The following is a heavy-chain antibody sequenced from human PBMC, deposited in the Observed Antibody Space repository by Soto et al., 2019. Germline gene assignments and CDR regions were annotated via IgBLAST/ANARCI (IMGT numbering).Heavy chain of an antibody. Sequence: KPSETLSLTCTVSGSSISSYYCSWIRQPPGKGLEWIGYIYYSGSTNYNPSLKSRVTISVDTSKNQFSLKLSSVTAADTAVYYCARSSTSWQQLSWFEPWGQGTLVTVSS. V-gene: IGHV4-59*01. CDR2: IYYSGST. CDR1: GSSISSYY. D-gene: IGHD6-13*01. J-gene: IGHJ5*02. CDR3: ARSSTSWQQLSWFEP.